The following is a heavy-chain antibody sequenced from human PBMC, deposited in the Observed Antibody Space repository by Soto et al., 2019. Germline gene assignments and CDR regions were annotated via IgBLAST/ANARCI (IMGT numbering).Heavy chain of an antibody. CDR1: GVSVSSILAS. V-gene: IGHV6-1*01. Sequence: PLQTLSLTCVISGVSVSSILASWSWVWQSPPRGLEWLGRTYYRSKWYSYYGQSVKSRITINPDTSKNQFSLHPSSVNPEDTAVYDCGRVQHPAYFDYWGQGTPVTVSS. CDR2: TYYRSKWYS. CDR3: GRVQHPAYFDY. J-gene: IGHJ4*02.